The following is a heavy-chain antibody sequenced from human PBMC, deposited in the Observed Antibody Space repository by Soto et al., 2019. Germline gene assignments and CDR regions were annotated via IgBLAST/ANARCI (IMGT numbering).Heavy chain of an antibody. V-gene: IGHV5-51*01. D-gene: IGHD5-18*01. J-gene: IGHJ6*02. Sequence: GESLKISCKGSGYSFTSYWIGWVRQMPGKGLEWMGIIYPGDSDTRYSPSFQGQVTISADKSISTAYLQWSSLKASDTAMYYCTRGNVWDTAMPTSIYYYYGMDVWGQGTTVTV. CDR3: TRGNVWDTAMPTSIYYYYGMDV. CDR1: GYSFTSYW. CDR2: IYPGDSDT.